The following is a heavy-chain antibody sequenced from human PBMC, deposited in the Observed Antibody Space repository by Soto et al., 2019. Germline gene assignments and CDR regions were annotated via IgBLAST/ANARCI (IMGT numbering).Heavy chain of an antibody. J-gene: IGHJ6*02. CDR2: ISYDGSNK. D-gene: IGHD3-22*01. V-gene: IGHV3-30*18. Sequence: GGSLRLSCAASGFTFSSYGMHWVRQAPGKGLEWVAVISYDGSNKYYADSVKGRFTISRDNSKNTLYLQMNSLRAEDTAVYYCAKDLMYYYDSSGYYYYYGMDVWGQGTTVTVSS. CDR1: GFTFSSYG. CDR3: AKDLMYYYDSSGYYYYYGMDV.